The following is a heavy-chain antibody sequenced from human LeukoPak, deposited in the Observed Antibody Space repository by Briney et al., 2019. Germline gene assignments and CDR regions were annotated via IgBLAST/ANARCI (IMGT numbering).Heavy chain of an antibody. CDR3: AKGRWDTQMSFLYDY. V-gene: IGHV3-7*01. D-gene: IGHD1-26*01. CDR1: GFVFNTYW. J-gene: IGHJ4*02. Sequence: HPGGSLRLSCVASGFVFNTYWIYWVRQAPGKGLEWVATINQDGTETRYVDSVKGRFTISRDNAKSSVFLQMNSLRAEDTAVFYCAKGRWDTQMSFLYDYWGQGTLVTVSS. CDR2: INQDGTET.